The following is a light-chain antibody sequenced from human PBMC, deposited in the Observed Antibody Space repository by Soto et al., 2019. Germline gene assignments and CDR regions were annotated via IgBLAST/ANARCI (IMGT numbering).Light chain of an antibody. Sequence: DIKMTQSPSSLSASVGDRVTITCRASQDISVYLAWYQQKPGKVPKLLIYSASTLQSGIPSRFSGSGSGTDITLTISSLQPEDVATYYCQKFNTAPLTFGQGTRLEI. CDR2: SAS. J-gene: IGKJ5*01. V-gene: IGKV1-27*01. CDR3: QKFNTAPLT. CDR1: QDISVY.